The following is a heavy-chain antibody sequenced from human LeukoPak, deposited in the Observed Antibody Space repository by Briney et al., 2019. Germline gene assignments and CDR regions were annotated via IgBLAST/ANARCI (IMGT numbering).Heavy chain of an antibody. J-gene: IGHJ6*03. V-gene: IGHV3-49*03. Sequence: GGSLRLSCTAAGFTFGDYAVSWFRQAPGGGLGWAGFIRSEAYGGTTEYAASVKGRFPISRDDSKGTAYLQTNSLKNEDTAVYDCTRVGSSWYYYSYYMDVWGKGTTVTVSS. CDR3: TRVGSSWYYYSYYMDV. D-gene: IGHD6-13*01. CDR2: IRSEAYGGTT. CDR1: GFTFGDYA.